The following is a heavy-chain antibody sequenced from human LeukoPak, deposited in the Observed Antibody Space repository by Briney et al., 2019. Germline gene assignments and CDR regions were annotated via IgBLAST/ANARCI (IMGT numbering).Heavy chain of an antibody. CDR1: GFTFRDYT. D-gene: IGHD2-8*01. V-gene: IGHV3-21*01. Sequence: GGSLRLSCTASGFTFRDYTINWVRQAPGKGLEWVSAIDKSGTFIKYADSVKGRFTVSRDNAKNSLFLQMNSLKVEDTAVYYCAREFIIELEPLPNTIDYWGQGTRVTVSP. J-gene: IGHJ4*02. CDR3: AREFIIELEPLPNTIDY. CDR2: IDKSGTFI.